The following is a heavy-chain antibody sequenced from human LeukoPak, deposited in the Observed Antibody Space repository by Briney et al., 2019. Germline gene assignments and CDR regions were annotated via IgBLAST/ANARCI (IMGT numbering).Heavy chain of an antibody. CDR2: IKTDGSQT. CDR3: ARDHYDSSGYYSPSDF. Sequence: GGSLRLSCAASGFTFSSYWMTWVRQAPGKGLEWVANIKTDGSQTYYVDSVKGRFNISRDNAKNSLYLQMNSLRAEDTAVYYCARDHYDSSGYYSPSDFWGQGTLVTVSS. D-gene: IGHD3-22*01. J-gene: IGHJ4*02. CDR1: GFTFSSYW. V-gene: IGHV3-7*01.